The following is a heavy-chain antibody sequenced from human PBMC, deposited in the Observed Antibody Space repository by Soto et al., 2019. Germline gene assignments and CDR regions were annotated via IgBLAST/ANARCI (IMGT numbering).Heavy chain of an antibody. V-gene: IGHV4-39*01. CDR2: IYYSGST. CDR3: ARRGRSSGSYFDY. J-gene: IGHJ4*02. D-gene: IGHD3-22*01. CDR1: GGSISSSSYY. Sequence: QLQLQESGPGLVKPSETLSLTCTVSGGSISSSSYYWGWIRQPPGKGLEWIGSIYYSGSTYYNPSRKSRVTISVDTSKNQFSLKLSSVTAADTAVYYCARRGRSSGSYFDYWGQGTLVTVSS.